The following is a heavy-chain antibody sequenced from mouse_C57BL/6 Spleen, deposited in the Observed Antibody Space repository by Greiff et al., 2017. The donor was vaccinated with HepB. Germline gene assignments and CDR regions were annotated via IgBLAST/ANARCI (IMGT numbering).Heavy chain of an antibody. CDR1: GYTFTDYN. D-gene: IGHD1-1*01. CDR2: INPNNGGT. V-gene: IGHV1-22*01. CDR3: AITTVAGYFDV. Sequence: EVQLQQSGPELVKPGASVKMSCKASGYTFTDYNMHWVKQSHGKSLEWIGYINPNNGGTSYNQKFKGKATLTVNKSSSTAYMELRSLTSEDSAVYYCAITTVAGYFDVWGTGTTVTVSS. J-gene: IGHJ1*03.